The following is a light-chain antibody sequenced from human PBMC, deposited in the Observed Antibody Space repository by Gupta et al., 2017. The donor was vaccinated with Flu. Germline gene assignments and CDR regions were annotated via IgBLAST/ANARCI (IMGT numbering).Light chain of an antibody. CDR3: IQFAGSGSLR. CDR2: NTI. CDR1: TGGVSPSPY. Sequence: QTVVTPEPSLSVSPGGTVTLACALSTGGVSPSPYPSWYEQTPGPPPRTRIYNTITRSSGVPDRGSGSVFGTNAVPTITGAEAEDEADDYCIQFAGSGSLRFGGGTKLSVL. J-gene: IGLJ3*02. V-gene: IGLV8-61*01.